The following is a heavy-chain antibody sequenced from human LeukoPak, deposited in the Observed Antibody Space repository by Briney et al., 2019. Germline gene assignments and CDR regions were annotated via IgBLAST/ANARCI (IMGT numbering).Heavy chain of an antibody. V-gene: IGHV3-30*02. CDR2: INYDGSKE. D-gene: IGHD2-2*01. J-gene: IGHJ6*03. CDR3: AKDEVVPSYYYIDV. Sequence: GGSLRLSCAASGFTFSRFGTHWVRQAPGKGLEWVTFINYDGSKEYYADSVKGRFTISRDSSKNTLYLQMNSLRAEDTAVYYCAKDEVVPSYYYIDVWGKGTTVTVSS. CDR1: GFTFSRFG.